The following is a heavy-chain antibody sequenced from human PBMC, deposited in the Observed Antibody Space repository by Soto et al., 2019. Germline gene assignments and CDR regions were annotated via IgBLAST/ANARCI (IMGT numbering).Heavy chain of an antibody. J-gene: IGHJ6*02. Sequence: GESLKISCKGSGYSFTSYWIGWVRQMPGKGLEWMGIIYPGDSDTRYSPSFQGQVTISADKSISTAYLQWSSLKASDTAMYYCARNKIAARPEGYYYYGMDVWGQGTTVTVSS. CDR3: ARNKIAARPEGYYYYGMDV. CDR2: IYPGDSDT. V-gene: IGHV5-51*01. D-gene: IGHD6-6*01. CDR1: GYSFTSYW.